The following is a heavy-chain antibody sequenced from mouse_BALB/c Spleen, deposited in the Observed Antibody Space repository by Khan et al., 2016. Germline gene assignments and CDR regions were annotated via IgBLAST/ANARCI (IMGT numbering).Heavy chain of an antibody. CDR3: ARAGDNYDFDY. CDR2: INTYTGEP. Sequence: QIQLVQSGPELKKPGETVKISCKASGYTFTNYGMNWVKQAPGKGLKWMGWINTYTGEPTYTDDFKGRIAFSLETSASTAYLQIINLKNEDTATYFCARAGDNYDFDYWGQGTTLTVSS. CDR1: GYTFTNYG. D-gene: IGHD1-3*01. J-gene: IGHJ2*01. V-gene: IGHV9-3-1*01.